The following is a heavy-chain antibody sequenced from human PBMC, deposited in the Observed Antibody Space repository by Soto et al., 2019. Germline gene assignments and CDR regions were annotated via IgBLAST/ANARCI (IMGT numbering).Heavy chain of an antibody. Sequence: ASVKVSCKASGYTFTSYGISWVRQAPGQGLEWMGWISAYNGNTNYAQKLQGRVTMTTDTSTSTAYMELNSLRAEDTAVYYCAKDTVTPPDWFDPWGQGTLVTVSS. CDR1: GYTFTSYG. CDR2: ISAYNGNT. CDR3: AKDTVTPPDWFDP. J-gene: IGHJ5*02. D-gene: IGHD4-17*01. V-gene: IGHV1-18*01.